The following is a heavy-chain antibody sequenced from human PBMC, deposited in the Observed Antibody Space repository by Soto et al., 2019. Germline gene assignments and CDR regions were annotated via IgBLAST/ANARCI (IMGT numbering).Heavy chain of an antibody. CDR1: GYASTGYY. CDR3: VTSRVRIAVTGETEYYLDY. J-gene: IGHJ4*02. Sequence: ASVKVSCTVSGYASTGYYIHWVRQAPGQGLEWMGWVNPNSGGTNYAQKFQGWVTMTRDTSLSTAYMELSRLRSDDTAVYYCVTSRVRIAVTGETEYYLDYWRQGTLVTVSS. CDR2: VNPNSGGT. D-gene: IGHD6-19*01. V-gene: IGHV1-2*04.